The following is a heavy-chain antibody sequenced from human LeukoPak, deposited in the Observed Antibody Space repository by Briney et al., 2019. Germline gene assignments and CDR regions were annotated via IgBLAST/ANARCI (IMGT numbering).Heavy chain of an antibody. V-gene: IGHV1-18*01. D-gene: IGHD2-2*02. CDR1: GYTFTSYG. CDR3: ARDSIVVVPAAIVPYFDY. J-gene: IGHJ4*02. Sequence: ASVKVSCKASGYTFTSYGICWVRQAPGQGLEWMGWISAYNGNTNYAQKLQGRVTMTTDTSTSTACMELRSLRSDDTAVYYCARDSIVVVPAAIVPYFDYWGQGTLVTVSS. CDR2: ISAYNGNT.